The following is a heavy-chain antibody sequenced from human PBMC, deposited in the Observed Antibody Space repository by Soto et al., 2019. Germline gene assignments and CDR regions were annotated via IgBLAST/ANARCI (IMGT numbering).Heavy chain of an antibody. CDR1: GFTFDDYA. CDR3: AKDIGYYDSSGYYVY. CDR2: ISWNSGSI. D-gene: IGHD3-22*01. J-gene: IGHJ4*02. V-gene: IGHV3-9*01. Sequence: PGGSLRLSCAASGFTFDDYAMHWVRQAPGKGLEWVSGISWNSGSIGYADSVKGRFTISRDNAKNSLYLQMNSLRAEDTALYYCAKDIGYYDSSGYYVYWGQGTLVTVSS.